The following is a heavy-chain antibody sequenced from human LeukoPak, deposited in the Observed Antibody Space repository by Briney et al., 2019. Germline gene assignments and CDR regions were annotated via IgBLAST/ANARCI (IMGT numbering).Heavy chain of an antibody. J-gene: IGHJ4*02. D-gene: IGHD6-13*01. CDR1: GDSISSRTYY. CDR3: ATSTGSSNLGS. CDR2: IYYSGRT. Sequence: PSETLSLTCTVSGDSISSRTYYWGWLRQPPGKGLEWIASIYYSGRTSYNPSLKSRVTISVDTSKNQFSLKLRFVTAADMAVYYCATSTGSSNLGSWGQGTLVTVSS. V-gene: IGHV4-39*01.